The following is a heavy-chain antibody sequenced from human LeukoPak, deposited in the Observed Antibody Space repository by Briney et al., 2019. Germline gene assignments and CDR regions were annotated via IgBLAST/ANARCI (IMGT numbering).Heavy chain of an antibody. D-gene: IGHD3-16*01. Sequence: PGRSLRLSCAASGFTFDDYAMHWVRQAPGKGLEWVSGISWNSGSIGYADSVKGRFTISRDNAENSLYLQMNSLRAEDTAVYYCVRESSVWVGPGIGRPLDVWGKGTAVTVSS. CDR2: ISWNSGSI. CDR3: VRESSVWVGPGIGRPLDV. J-gene: IGHJ6*04. CDR1: GFTFDDYA. V-gene: IGHV3-9*01.